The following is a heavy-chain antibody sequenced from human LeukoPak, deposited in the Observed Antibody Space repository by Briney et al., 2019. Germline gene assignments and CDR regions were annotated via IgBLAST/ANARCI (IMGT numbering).Heavy chain of an antibody. CDR1: GGSISSSNW. Sequence: PSGTLSLTCAVSGGSISSSNWWSWVRQPPGKGLEWIGEIYHSGSTNYNPSLKSRVTISVDKSKNQFSLELSSVTAADTAVYYCAREGGIAVAGPLDYWGQGTLVTVSS. V-gene: IGHV4-4*02. CDR3: AREGGIAVAGPLDY. J-gene: IGHJ4*02. D-gene: IGHD6-19*01. CDR2: IYHSGST.